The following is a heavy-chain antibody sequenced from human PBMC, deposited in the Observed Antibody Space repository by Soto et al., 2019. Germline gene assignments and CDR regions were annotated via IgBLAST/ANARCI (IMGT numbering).Heavy chain of an antibody. D-gene: IGHD4-4*01. CDR3: ASSVTTVNDY. J-gene: IGHJ4*02. Sequence: QVQLVQSGAEVKKPGASMKVSCKASGYNFTNYGISWVRQAPGQGLEWMGWISAYNGNTNYAQKFQGRVTMTTDTSTSTAYMDLRSLRSDDTAVYYCASSVTTVNDYWGQGTLVTVSS. V-gene: IGHV1-18*01. CDR1: GYNFTNYG. CDR2: ISAYNGNT.